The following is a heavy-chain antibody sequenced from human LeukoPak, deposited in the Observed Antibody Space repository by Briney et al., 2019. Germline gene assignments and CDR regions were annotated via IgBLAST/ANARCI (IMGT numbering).Heavy chain of an antibody. CDR2: SDPEDCKT. CDR1: VSTLTDLS. Sequence: GASAKVSRKVSVSTLTDLSIHWVRQAPAKGVEYVGGSDPEDCKTFHAQSVNSRITMTENTSIDKAYMELSSLRSEDTAVYYCVTDRARLFWYFDLWGRGTLVSVSS. J-gene: IGHJ2*01. D-gene: IGHD2-21*02. CDR3: VTDRARLFWYFDL. V-gene: IGHV1-24*01.